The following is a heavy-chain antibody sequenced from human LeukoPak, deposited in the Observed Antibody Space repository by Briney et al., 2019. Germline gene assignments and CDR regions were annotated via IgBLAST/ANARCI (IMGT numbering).Heavy chain of an antibody. J-gene: IGHJ4*01. Sequence: GESLKISCKGSGYRFTSYWIGWVRQMPGKGLEWMGIIYPGDSDTRYSPSFQGQVTISADKSISTAYLQWSSLKASDTAMYYCARRENRGYSSSWIDYWGHGTLVTVSS. CDR2: IYPGDSDT. CDR3: ARRENRGYSSSWIDY. CDR1: GYRFTSYW. D-gene: IGHD6-13*01. V-gene: IGHV5-51*01.